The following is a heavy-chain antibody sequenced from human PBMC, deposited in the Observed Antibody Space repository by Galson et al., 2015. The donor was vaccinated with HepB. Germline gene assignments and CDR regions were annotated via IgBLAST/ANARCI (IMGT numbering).Heavy chain of an antibody. J-gene: IGHJ5*02. CDR3: ARGFTVRQKYSGSYPIQPRYNWFDP. CDR2: ISAYNGNT. V-gene: IGHV1-18*04. Sequence: SVKVSCKASGYTFTSYGISWVRQAPGQGLEWMGWISAYNGNTNYAQKLQGRVTMTTDTSTSTAYMELRSLRSDDTAVYYCARGFTVRQKYSGSYPIQPRYNWFDPWGQGTLVTVSS. D-gene: IGHD1-26*01. CDR1: GYTFTSYG.